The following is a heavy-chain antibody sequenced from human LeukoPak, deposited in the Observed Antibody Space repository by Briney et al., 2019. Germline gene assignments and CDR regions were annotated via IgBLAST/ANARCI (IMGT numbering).Heavy chain of an antibody. V-gene: IGHV4-31*02. CDR2: IYYSGST. Sequence: SLSLHWSATGGSVSSVGYDWRSRRSPPEKKIKWIGYIYYSGSTYYNPSLKSRVTISVDTSKNQFSLKLSSVTAADTAVYYCARVGVDTGIGLDWGFVYCGQGTL. CDR3: ARVGVDTGIGLDWGFVY. D-gene: IGHD5-18*01. J-gene: IGHJ4*02. CDR1: GGSVSSVGYD.